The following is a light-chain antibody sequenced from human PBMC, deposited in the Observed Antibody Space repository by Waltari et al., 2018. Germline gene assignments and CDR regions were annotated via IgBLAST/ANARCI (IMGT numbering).Light chain of an antibody. J-gene: IGLJ2*01. CDR3: YSSDNSGFYKL. V-gene: IGLV3-10*01. CDR1: ALSRKY. CDR2: EDS. Sequence: SHELPQPPSVSVSPGQTARITCSGDALSRKYAYWYQKKSGQATVLVIYEDSKRPSGIPERFSGSGSGTMATLTISGAQVDDEADYYCYSSDNSGFYKLFGGGTKLTVL.